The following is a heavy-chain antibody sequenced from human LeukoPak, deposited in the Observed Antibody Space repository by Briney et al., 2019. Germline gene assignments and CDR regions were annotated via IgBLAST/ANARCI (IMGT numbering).Heavy chain of an antibody. Sequence: GGSLRLSCAASGFTFDDYGMSWVRQAPGKGLEWVSDINWNGGSTGYADSVKGRFTISRDNAKNSLYLQMNSLRAEDTAIYYCARDPYNGNYGDSYYYYMDVWGKGTTVTISS. J-gene: IGHJ6*03. D-gene: IGHD1-26*01. CDR3: ARDPYNGNYGDSYYYYMDV. V-gene: IGHV3-20*04. CDR2: INWNGGST. CDR1: GFTFDDYG.